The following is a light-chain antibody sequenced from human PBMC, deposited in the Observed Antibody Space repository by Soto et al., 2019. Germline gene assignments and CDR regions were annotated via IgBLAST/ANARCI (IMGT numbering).Light chain of an antibody. CDR2: TTN. Sequence: QSALTQPPPALGPPGQRPPFSCLVPTSTFGSDIVNCYQLLPGAAPEVLINTTNQRPSGVPERFSGSKSGTSASLAISGLQSEDEANSSCATWDGGLSGPFVFGTGTKVTVL. J-gene: IGLJ1*01. V-gene: IGLV1-44*01. CDR1: TSTFGSDI. CDR3: ATWDGGLSGPFV.